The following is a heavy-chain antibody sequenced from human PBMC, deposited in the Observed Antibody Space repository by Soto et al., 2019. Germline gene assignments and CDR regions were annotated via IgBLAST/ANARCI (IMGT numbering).Heavy chain of an antibody. CDR1: GASVSDYY. Sequence: QVQLQESGPGLMKPSETLSLTCTVSGASVSDYYWNWIRQSPGKGLEWIGYIYYTGLSSYNPSLKSRVTMSVDTSKNQFSLTMTSVTDADTAVYYWARWGHPAVKGFDIWGQGTMVTVAS. J-gene: IGHJ3*02. CDR3: ARWGHPAVKGFDI. CDR2: IYYTGLS. D-gene: IGHD3-16*01. V-gene: IGHV4-59*02.